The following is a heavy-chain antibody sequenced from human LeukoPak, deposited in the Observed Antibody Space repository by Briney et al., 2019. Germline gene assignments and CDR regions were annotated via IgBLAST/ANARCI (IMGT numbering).Heavy chain of an antibody. CDR1: SGSISNSNYY. CDR3: ARGPYSSGWYDWFDP. D-gene: IGHD6-19*01. V-gene: IGHV4-39*07. CDR2: IFYSGST. Sequence: PSETLSLTCSVSSGSISNSNYYWGWIRQPPGKGLEWIGSIFYSGSTDYNPSLKSRVTISVDTSKNQFSLKLSSVTAADTAVYYCARGPYSSGWYDWFDPWGQGTLVTVSS. J-gene: IGHJ5*02.